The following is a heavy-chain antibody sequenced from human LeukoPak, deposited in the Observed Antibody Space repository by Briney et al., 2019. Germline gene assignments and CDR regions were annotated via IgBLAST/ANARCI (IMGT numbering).Heavy chain of an antibody. Sequence: PGGSLRLSCAASGFTFDDYGMSWVRQAPGKGLEWVSGINWNGGSTGYADSVKGRFTISRDNAKISLYLQMNSLRAEDTALYYCARKTSGSSDWYFDLWGRGTLVTVSS. V-gene: IGHV3-20*04. CDR1: GFTFDDYG. CDR3: ARKTSGSSDWYFDL. D-gene: IGHD1-26*01. J-gene: IGHJ2*01. CDR2: INWNGGST.